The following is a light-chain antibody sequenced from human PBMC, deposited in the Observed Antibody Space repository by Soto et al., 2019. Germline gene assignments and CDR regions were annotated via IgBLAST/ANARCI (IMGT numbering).Light chain of an antibody. CDR1: SSNIGSNT. Sequence: QSVLTQPPSASGTPGQRVTISCSGSSSNIGSNTVNWYQQLPGTAPKLLIYSNNQRPSGVPDRFSGSKSGTSASLAISGLKSEDDADYYCAAWDDSRNGPVFGGGTKLTVL. V-gene: IGLV1-44*01. CDR3: AAWDDSRNGPV. J-gene: IGLJ2*01. CDR2: SNN.